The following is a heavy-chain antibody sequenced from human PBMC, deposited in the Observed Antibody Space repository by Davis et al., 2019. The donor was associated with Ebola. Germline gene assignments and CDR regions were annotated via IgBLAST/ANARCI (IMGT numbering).Heavy chain of an antibody. D-gene: IGHD3-3*01. CDR2: IKQDGSEK. V-gene: IGHV3-7*03. Sequence: PGGSLRLSCAASGFTFSSYWMSWVRQAPGKGLEWVANIKQDGSEKYYVDSVKGRFTISRDNAKNSLYLQMNSLRAEDTAVYYCARDRRFLEWLSPGLHWFDPWGQGTLVTVSS. CDR3: ARDRRFLEWLSPGLHWFDP. J-gene: IGHJ5*02. CDR1: GFTFSSYW.